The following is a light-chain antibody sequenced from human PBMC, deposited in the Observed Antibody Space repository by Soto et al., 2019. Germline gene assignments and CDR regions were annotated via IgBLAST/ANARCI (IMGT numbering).Light chain of an antibody. CDR1: QSISSY. CDR3: QQSYSTLIT. V-gene: IGKV1-39*01. Sequence: DIQMTQSPSSLSAYVADRVTITCRASQSISSYLNWYQQKPGKAPKLLIYAASSLQSGVPSRFSGSGSGTDFTLTISSLQPEDFATYYCQQSYSTLITFGQGTRLETK. J-gene: IGKJ5*01. CDR2: AAS.